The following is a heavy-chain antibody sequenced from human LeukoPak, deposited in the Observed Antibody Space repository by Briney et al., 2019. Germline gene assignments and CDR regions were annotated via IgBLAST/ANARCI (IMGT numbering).Heavy chain of an antibody. CDR2: FSWDGGST. D-gene: IGHD2-2*01. CDR1: GFTFDVYT. CDR3: AKDSGDSVVVPANYGMDV. Sequence: GGSLRLSCAASGFTFDVYTKHWVRQAPGKGLVWVSLFSWDGGSTYYADSVKGRFTISRDNSKNSLYLQMNSLRTEDTALYYCAKDSGDSVVVPANYGMDVWGQGTTVTVSS. J-gene: IGHJ6*02. V-gene: IGHV3-43*01.